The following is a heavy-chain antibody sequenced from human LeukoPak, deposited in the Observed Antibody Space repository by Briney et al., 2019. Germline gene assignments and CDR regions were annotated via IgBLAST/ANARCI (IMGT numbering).Heavy chain of an antibody. CDR1: GGSISNYQ. J-gene: IGHJ4*02. Sequence: SETLSPTCTVSGGSISNYQWTWIRQPAGKGLEWIGQIHSSGSTNYNPPLKSRVTMSIDTPERQVSLTIRSVTAADTALYYCARRDISTGWSFDSWGQGTLVTVSS. D-gene: IGHD6-19*01. CDR2: IHSSGST. V-gene: IGHV4-4*07. CDR3: ARRDISTGWSFDS.